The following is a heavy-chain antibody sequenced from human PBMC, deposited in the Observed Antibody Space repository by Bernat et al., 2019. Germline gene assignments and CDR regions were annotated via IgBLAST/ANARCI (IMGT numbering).Heavy chain of an antibody. D-gene: IGHD3-9*01. CDR2: INPKSGGT. CDR1: GYTFTGYY. CDR3: ARDPAVDADSLTWFDW. J-gene: IGHJ5*01. Sequence: QVQLVQSGAEVKKPGASVKVSCKASGYTFTGYYMHWVRQAPGQGPEWMGWINPKSGGTNYAQKFQGRVTRTRDTSISTVYMEVSRRRSDDTAVYYCARDPAVDADSLTWFDWWGQGTLVTVSS. V-gene: IGHV1-2*02.